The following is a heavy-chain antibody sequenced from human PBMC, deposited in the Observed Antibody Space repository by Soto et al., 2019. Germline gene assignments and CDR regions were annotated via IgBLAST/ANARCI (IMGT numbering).Heavy chain of an antibody. CDR1: GGSISSSSYY. J-gene: IGHJ6*02. V-gene: IGHV4-39*01. CDR3: ARQLQIVLVPAARAYYYGMDV. D-gene: IGHD2-2*01. CDR2: IYYSGST. Sequence: SETLSLTCTVSGGSISSSSYYWGWIRQPPGKGLEWIGSIYYSGSTYYNPSLKSRVTISVDTSKNQFSLKLSSVTAADTAVYYCARQLQIVLVPAARAYYYGMDVWGQGTTVTV.